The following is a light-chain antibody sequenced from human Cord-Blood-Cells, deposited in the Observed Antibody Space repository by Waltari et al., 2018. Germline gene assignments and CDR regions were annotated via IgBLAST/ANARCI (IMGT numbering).Light chain of an antibody. CDR3: CSYAGSSTFVV. CDR2: EGS. CDR1: SSDVGSYNL. Sequence: QSALTQPASVSGSPGQSITISCTGTSSDVGSYNLVSWYQQHPGKAPKLMIYEGSKRPSGVSNRFSGSKSGNTPSLTISGLQAEDEADYCCSYAGSSTFVVFGGGTKLTVL. J-gene: IGLJ2*01. V-gene: IGLV2-23*03.